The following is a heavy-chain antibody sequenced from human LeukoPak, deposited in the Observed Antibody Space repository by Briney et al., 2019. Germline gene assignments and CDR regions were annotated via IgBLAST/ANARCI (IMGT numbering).Heavy chain of an antibody. D-gene: IGHD3-3*01. Sequence: GGSLRLSCAASGFTFSSYAMSWVRQAPGKGLELVSAISGSGGSTYYADSVKGRFTISRDNSKNTLYLQMNSLRAEDTAVYYCASRDDFWSGYTNFDYWGQGTLVTVSS. CDR2: ISGSGGST. CDR1: GFTFSSYA. J-gene: IGHJ4*02. CDR3: ASRDDFWSGYTNFDY. V-gene: IGHV3-23*01.